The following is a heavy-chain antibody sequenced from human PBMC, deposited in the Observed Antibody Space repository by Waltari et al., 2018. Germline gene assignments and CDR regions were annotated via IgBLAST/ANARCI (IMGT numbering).Heavy chain of an antibody. CDR2: INHSGST. CDR1: GGSFSGYY. V-gene: IGHV4-34*01. Sequence: QVQLQQWGAGLLKPSETLSLTCAVYGGSFSGYYWSWIRQPPGRGLEWIGEINHSGSTKYNPSPKRRVTISVDTSKNQFSLKLSSVTAADTAVYYCARGGTYYDFWSGYRYFDYWGQGTLVTVSS. CDR3: ARGGTYYDFWSGYRYFDY. D-gene: IGHD3-3*01. J-gene: IGHJ4*02.